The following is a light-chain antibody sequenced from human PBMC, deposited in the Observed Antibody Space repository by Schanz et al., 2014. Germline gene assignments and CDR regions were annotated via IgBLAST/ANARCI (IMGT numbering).Light chain of an antibody. V-gene: IGKV3-11*01. CDR1: QSVSSY. CDR3: QQYNNWPFT. Sequence: EIVLTQSPPTLSLSPGERATLSCRASQSVSSYLAWYQQKPGQAPRLLIYGASSRATGIPDRFSGSGSGTDFTLTISRLEPEDFAVYYCQQYNNWPFTFGQGTRLEIK. CDR2: GAS. J-gene: IGKJ5*01.